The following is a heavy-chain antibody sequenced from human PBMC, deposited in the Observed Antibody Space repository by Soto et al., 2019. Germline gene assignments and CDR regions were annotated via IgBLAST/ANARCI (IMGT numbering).Heavy chain of an antibody. CDR2: INPNSGGT. CDR1: GYTFTGYY. D-gene: IGHD6-13*01. J-gene: IGHJ4*02. CDR3: ARGYSSSWYVPFDY. Sequence: SVKVSCKASGYTFTGYYMHWVRQAPGQGLEWMGWINPNSGGTNYAQKFQGWVTMTRDTSISTAYMELSRLRSDDTAVYYCARGYSSSWYVPFDYWGQGTLVTVSS. V-gene: IGHV1-2*04.